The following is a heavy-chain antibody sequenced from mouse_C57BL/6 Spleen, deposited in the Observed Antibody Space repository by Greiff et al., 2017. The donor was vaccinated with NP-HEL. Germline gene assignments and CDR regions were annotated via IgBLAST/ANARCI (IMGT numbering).Heavy chain of an antibody. CDR2: IDPSDSYT. Sequence: VKLQQPGAELVMPGASVKLSCKASGYTFTSYWMHWVKQRPGQGLEWIGEIDPSDSYTNYNQKFKGKSTLTVDKSSSTAYMQLSSLTSEDSAVYYCAREDGYDVDYWGQGTTLTVSS. CDR3: AREDGYDVDY. J-gene: IGHJ2*01. CDR1: GYTFTSYW. D-gene: IGHD2-2*01. V-gene: IGHV1-69*01.